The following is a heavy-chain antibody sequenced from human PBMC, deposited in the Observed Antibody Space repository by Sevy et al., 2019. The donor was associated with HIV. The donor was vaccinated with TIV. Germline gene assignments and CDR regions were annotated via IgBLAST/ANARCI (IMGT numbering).Heavy chain of an antibody. Sequence: GGSLRLSCAASGFTFSTYAMNWVRQAPGKGLEWVSSISNGGSGGSTDYADSVRGRFTISRDNSKNTLYLQMNSLRAXXXXXXXXXXXXXXYDSSPGYWGQGTLVTVSS. D-gene: IGHD3-22*01. V-gene: IGHV3-23*01. CDR2: ISNGGSGGST. CDR3: XXXXXXYDSSPGY. J-gene: IGHJ4*02. CDR1: GFTFSTYA.